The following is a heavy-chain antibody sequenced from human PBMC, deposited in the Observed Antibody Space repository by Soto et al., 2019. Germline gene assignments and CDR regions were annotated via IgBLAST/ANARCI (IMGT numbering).Heavy chain of an antibody. CDR1: GYTFTSYD. D-gene: IGHD3-9*01. CDR2: MNPNSGNT. J-gene: IGHJ6*02. Sequence: ASVKVSCKASGYTFTSYDINWVRQATGQGLEWMGWMNPNSGNTGYAQKFQGRVTMTRNTSISTAYMELSSLRSEDTAVYYCARGRSLRVRYFDWLYYYYYGMDVWGQGTTVTVSS. V-gene: IGHV1-8*01. CDR3: ARGRSLRVRYFDWLYYYYYGMDV.